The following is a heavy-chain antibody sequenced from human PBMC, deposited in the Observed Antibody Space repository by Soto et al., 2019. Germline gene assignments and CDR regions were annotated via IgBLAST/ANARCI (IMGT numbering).Heavy chain of an antibody. J-gene: IGHJ4*02. CDR1: GYTFTTYG. CDR2: ISTYNGNT. V-gene: IGHV1-18*01. CDR3: ARGPTDYYDNSGNYFLDY. D-gene: IGHD3-22*01. Sequence: QVQLVQSGAEVNKPGASVKVSCKASGYTFTTYGMIWVRQAPGQGLDWMGWISTYNGNTKYAERLQGRVTMTTDTPTSTAYMELRSLRSDDTAVYYCARGPTDYYDNSGNYFLDYWGQGTLVTVSS.